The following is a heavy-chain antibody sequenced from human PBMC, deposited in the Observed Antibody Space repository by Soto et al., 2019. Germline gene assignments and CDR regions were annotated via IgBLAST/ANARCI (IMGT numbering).Heavy chain of an antibody. D-gene: IGHD3-10*01. Sequence: QVQLVQSGAEVKKPGASVKVSCKASGYTFTSYGISWVRQAPGQGLEWMGWISAYNGNTNYAQKLQGRVTMTTDTSTSTAYMELRSLRSDDTAVYYCAREGWYYGSGSYGYYYYGMDVWGQGTTVTVSS. V-gene: IGHV1-18*01. CDR2: ISAYNGNT. CDR3: AREGWYYGSGSYGYYYYGMDV. J-gene: IGHJ6*02. CDR1: GYTFTSYG.